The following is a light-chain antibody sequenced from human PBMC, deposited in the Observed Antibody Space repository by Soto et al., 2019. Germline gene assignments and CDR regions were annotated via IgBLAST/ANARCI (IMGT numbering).Light chain of an antibody. J-gene: IGLJ1*01. CDR3: SSYTSSSTL. CDR1: SSDVGGYNY. Sequence: QSVLTQPASVSGSPGQSITISCTGTSSDVGGYNYVSWYQQHPGKAPKLMIYDVSNRPSGVSNRFSGSKSGNTASLTISGLQAEDEADYYCSSYTSSSTLFGTRTKLTVL. V-gene: IGLV2-14*01. CDR2: DVS.